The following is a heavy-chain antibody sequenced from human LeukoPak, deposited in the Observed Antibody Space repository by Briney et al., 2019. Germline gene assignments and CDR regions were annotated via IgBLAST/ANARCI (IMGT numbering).Heavy chain of an antibody. CDR1: GLTFDDYC. CDR2: VIQDGGRK. D-gene: IGHD3-22*01. V-gene: IGHV3-7*03. Sequence: GGSLRLSCVALGLTFDDYCVNWVRQAPGKGLEWVAFVIQDGGRKYYVDSVKGRFTISRDNAKNSLYLQMNSLRAEDMALYYCAKDTKEYYDSSGYYDYWGQGTLVTVSS. CDR3: AKDTKEYYDSSGYYDY. J-gene: IGHJ4*02.